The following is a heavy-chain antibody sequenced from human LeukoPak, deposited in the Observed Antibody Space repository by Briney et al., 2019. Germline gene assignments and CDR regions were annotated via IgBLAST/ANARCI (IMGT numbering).Heavy chain of an antibody. CDR2: INHSGST. CDR1: GGSFSGYY. V-gene: IGHV4-34*01. Sequence: SETLSLTCAVYGGSFSGYYWSWIRQPPGKGLEWIGEINHSGSTNYNPSLKSRATISVDTSKNQFSLKLSSVTAADTAVYYCARTNMVRGVITLGANFDYWGQGTLVTVSS. CDR3: ARTNMVRGVITLGANFDY. D-gene: IGHD3-10*01. J-gene: IGHJ4*02.